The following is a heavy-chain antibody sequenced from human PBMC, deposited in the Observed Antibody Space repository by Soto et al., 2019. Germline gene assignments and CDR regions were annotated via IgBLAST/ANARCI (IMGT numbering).Heavy chain of an antibody. D-gene: IGHD7-27*01. Sequence: PGGSLRLSCTASGFTFGGYAMSWFRQAPGKGLEWVGFIRSKAYGGTTEYAASVKGRFTISRDDSKSIAYLQMNSLKTEDTAVYYCTRPSAMLGTYAFDIWGQGTMVTVSS. J-gene: IGHJ3*02. V-gene: IGHV3-49*03. CDR2: IRSKAYGGTT. CDR3: TRPSAMLGTYAFDI. CDR1: GFTFGGYA.